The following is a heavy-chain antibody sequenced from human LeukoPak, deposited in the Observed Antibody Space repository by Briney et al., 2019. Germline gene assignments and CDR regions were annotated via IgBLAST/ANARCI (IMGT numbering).Heavy chain of an antibody. J-gene: IGHJ4*02. D-gene: IGHD2-2*01. CDR3: ARLVVPASYFDY. Sequence: PGGSLRLSCAASGFTFSSYWMHWVRQAPGKGLVWVSRISTDGSSTSYADSVKGRFTISRDNSKNTLYLQMNSLRAEDTAVYYCARLVVPASYFDYWGQGTLVTVSS. V-gene: IGHV3-74*01. CDR1: GFTFSSYW. CDR2: ISTDGSST.